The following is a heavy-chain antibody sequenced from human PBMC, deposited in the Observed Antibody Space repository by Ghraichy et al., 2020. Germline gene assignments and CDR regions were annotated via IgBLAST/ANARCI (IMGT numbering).Heavy chain of an antibody. V-gene: IGHV3-11*01. CDR2: ISSSAGSI. CDR1: GFTFSDYY. J-gene: IGHJ4*02. D-gene: IGHD6-6*01. CDR3: ARVGRYSSSSGDY. Sequence: GSLRLSCAASGFTFSDYYMSWIRQAPGKGLEWVSYISSSAGSIYYADSVKGRFTISRDNAKNSLYLQMNSLRAEDTAVYYCARVGRYSSSSGDYWGQGTLVTVSS.